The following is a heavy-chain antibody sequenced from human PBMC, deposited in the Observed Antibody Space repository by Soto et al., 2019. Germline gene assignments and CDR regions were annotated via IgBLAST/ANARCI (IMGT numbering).Heavy chain of an antibody. CDR3: ASQYYDFWSGSYYYYGMDV. CDR2: IDPSDSYT. J-gene: IGHJ6*02. D-gene: IGHD3-3*01. V-gene: IGHV5-10-1*01. Sequence: GESLKISCKGSGYSFTSYWISWVRQMPGKGLEWMGRIDPSDSYTNYSPSFQGHVTISADKSISTAYLQWSSLKASDTAMYYCASQYYDFWSGSYYYYGMDVWGQGTTVTVSS. CDR1: GYSFTSYW.